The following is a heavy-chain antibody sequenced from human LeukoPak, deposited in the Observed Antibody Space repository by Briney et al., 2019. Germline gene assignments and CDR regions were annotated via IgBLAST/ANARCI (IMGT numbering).Heavy chain of an antibody. Sequence: GASVKVSCKASGYTFTSYDINWVRQATGQGLEWMGWMNPNSGNTGYAQKFQGRVTTTRNTSISTAYMELSSLRSEDTAVYYCARGRLEVYYYYMDVWGKGTTVTVSS. J-gene: IGHJ6*03. CDR3: ARGRLEVYYYYMDV. D-gene: IGHD6-19*01. CDR1: GYTFTSYD. CDR2: MNPNSGNT. V-gene: IGHV1-8*01.